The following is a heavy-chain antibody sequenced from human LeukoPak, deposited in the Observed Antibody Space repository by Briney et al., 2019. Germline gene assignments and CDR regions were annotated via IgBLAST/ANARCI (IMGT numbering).Heavy chain of an antibody. CDR1: GGSISSYY. CDR2: IYNTGST. Sequence: PSETLSLTCTVSGGSISSYYWSWIRQPPGKGLEWIGYIYNTGSTNYSPSLKSRVTISIDTSKNQFSLKLSSVTAAATAVYYCARAVVVAATVKWFDPWGQGTLVTVSS. CDR3: ARAVVVAATVKWFDP. V-gene: IGHV4-59*01. J-gene: IGHJ5*02. D-gene: IGHD2-15*01.